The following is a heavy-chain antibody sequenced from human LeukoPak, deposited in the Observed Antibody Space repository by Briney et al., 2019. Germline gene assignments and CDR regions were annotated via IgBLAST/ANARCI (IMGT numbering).Heavy chain of an antibody. V-gene: IGHV3-48*03. CDR2: ISSSGSTI. CDR1: GFTFSSYE. CDR3: ARGKHTLGGMDV. D-gene: IGHD2-21*01. J-gene: IGHJ6*03. Sequence: GGSLRLSCAASGFTFSSYEMNWVRQAPGKGLEWVSYISSSGSTIYYADSVKGRFTISRDNAKNSLYLQMNSLRAEDTAVYYCARGKHTLGGMDVWGKGTTVTIS.